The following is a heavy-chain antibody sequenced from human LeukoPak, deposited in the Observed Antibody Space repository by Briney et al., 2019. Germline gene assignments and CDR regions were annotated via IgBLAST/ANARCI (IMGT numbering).Heavy chain of an antibody. J-gene: IGHJ6*02. CDR1: GFTFSNYW. V-gene: IGHV3-74*01. CDR3: ARSSGRWTYSNFLENYYGMDV. D-gene: IGHD4-11*01. Sequence: GGSLRLSCAVSGFTFSNYWMHWVRQAPGKGLVWVSRVSSDGSSTSYADSVKGRFTISRDNAKNTLYLQMNSLRAEDTAVFYCARSSGRWTYSNFLENYYGMDVWGQGTTVTVSS. CDR2: VSSDGSST.